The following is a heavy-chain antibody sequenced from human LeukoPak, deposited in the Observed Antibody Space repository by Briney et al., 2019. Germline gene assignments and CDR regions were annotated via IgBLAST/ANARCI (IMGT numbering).Heavy chain of an antibody. CDR3: ASGLSNGIWSGYYTLDY. J-gene: IGHJ4*02. Sequence: ASVKVSCKASGGTFSSYAISWVRQAPGQGLEWMGGIIPIFGTANYAQKFQGRVTITADESTSTAYMELSSLRSEDTAVYYCASGLSNGIWSGYYTLDYWGQGTLVTVSS. D-gene: IGHD3-3*01. CDR1: GGTFSSYA. CDR2: IIPIFGTA. V-gene: IGHV1-69*01.